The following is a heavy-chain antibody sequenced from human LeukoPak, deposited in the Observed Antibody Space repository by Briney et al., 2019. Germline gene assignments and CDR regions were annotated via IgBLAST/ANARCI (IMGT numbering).Heavy chain of an antibody. J-gene: IGHJ4*02. D-gene: IGHD2-21*02. V-gene: IGHV3-30*02. CDR3: AKVKTDILIPDS. Sequence: GGSLRLSCVASGFTFRLFGMHWVRQAPGKGLEWVSFIRFDGSNTYHADSVKGRFTISRDNSKNTLYLQMNSLTSADTAVYYCAKVKTDILIPDSWGQGTLVTVSS. CDR2: IRFDGSNT. CDR1: GFTFRLFG.